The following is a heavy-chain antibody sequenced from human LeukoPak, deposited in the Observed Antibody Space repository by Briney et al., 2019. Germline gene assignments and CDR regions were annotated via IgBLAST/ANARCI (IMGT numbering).Heavy chain of an antibody. CDR1: GFTFSSYW. CDR2: IKQDGREK. Sequence: GGSLRLSCAASGFTFSSYWMSWVRQAPGKGLEWVVNIKQDGREKYYVDSVKGRFTISRDNAKNSLYLQMNSLRAVDTAVYYCARVSSSWYQDWYFDLWGRGTLVTVSS. J-gene: IGHJ2*01. D-gene: IGHD6-13*01. V-gene: IGHV3-7*01. CDR3: ARVSSSWYQDWYFDL.